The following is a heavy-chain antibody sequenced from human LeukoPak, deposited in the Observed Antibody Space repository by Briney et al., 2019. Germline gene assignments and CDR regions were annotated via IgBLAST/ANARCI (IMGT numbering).Heavy chain of an antibody. J-gene: IGHJ3*02. V-gene: IGHV4-39*06. D-gene: IGHD4-23*01. Sequence: SETLSLTCTVSGDSISSSSYYWGWIRQPPGKELEWIGSIYYSGSTYYNPSLNSRVTISVDTSKNQFALKLSSVTAADTAVYYCARDYLGGNPDAFDIWGQGTMVTVSS. CDR2: IYYSGST. CDR3: ARDYLGGNPDAFDI. CDR1: GDSISSSSYY.